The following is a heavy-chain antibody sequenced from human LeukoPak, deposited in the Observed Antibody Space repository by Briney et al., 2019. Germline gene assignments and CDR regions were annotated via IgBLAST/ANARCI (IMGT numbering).Heavy chain of an antibody. J-gene: IGHJ4*02. CDR2: INPSGGST. Sequence: ASVKVSCKTSGYTFTRYYMHWLRQAPGQGLVWMGIINPSGGSTSYAQKFQGRVTMTRDTSTITVYMELSSLRSEDTAVYYCARDLGADYGGHFDYWGQGTLVTVSS. V-gene: IGHV1-46*01. D-gene: IGHD4-23*01. CDR3: ARDLGADYGGHFDY. CDR1: GYTFTRYY.